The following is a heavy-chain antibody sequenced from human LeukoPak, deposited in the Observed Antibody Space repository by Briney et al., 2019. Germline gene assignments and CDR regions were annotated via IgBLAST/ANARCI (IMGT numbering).Heavy chain of an antibody. CDR3: ARGSGWYDY. V-gene: IGHV3-53*01. Sequence: GGSLRLSCAASGFTVVDNYLAWVRQSPDRGLEWVSAIYTGGTPYYADSVKGRFTISRDSSQNTLYLQMNSLRVEDTAVYFCARGSGWYDYWGQGTLVTVSS. D-gene: IGHD6-19*01. CDR2: IYTGGTP. CDR1: GFTVVDNY. J-gene: IGHJ4*02.